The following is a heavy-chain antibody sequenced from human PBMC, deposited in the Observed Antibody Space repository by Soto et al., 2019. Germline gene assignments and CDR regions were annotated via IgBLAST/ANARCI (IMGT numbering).Heavy chain of an antibody. J-gene: IGHJ6*02. D-gene: IGHD2-21*02. Sequence: QVQLQESGPGLVKPSETLSLTCTVSGGTISRYYWSWIRQPPGKGLEWIGYMYNTGSTAYNPSFKRRVTISVDTSKNQFCLKLNSVTAADTAVYYCARDLWGYCGTDCYPLDVWGQGTTVTVSS. V-gene: IGHV4-59*01. CDR2: MYNTGST. CDR1: GGTISRYY. CDR3: ARDLWGYCGTDCYPLDV.